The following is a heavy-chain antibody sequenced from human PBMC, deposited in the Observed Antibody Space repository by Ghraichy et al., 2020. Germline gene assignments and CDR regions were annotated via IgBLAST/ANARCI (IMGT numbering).Heavy chain of an antibody. CDR3: AKGGISGWFTGGYFDS. CDR1: GFTLSSFG. CDR2: ISTNNEYI. D-gene: IGHD6-19*01. V-gene: IGHV3-21*01. Sequence: GGSLRLSCAASGFTLSSFGINWVRQAPGKGLEWVSSISTNNEYIYYADSVKVRFTISRDNAKNSLYLQMNSLRADDTAVYYCAKGGISGWFTGGYFDSWGQGTLVTVAS. J-gene: IGHJ4*02.